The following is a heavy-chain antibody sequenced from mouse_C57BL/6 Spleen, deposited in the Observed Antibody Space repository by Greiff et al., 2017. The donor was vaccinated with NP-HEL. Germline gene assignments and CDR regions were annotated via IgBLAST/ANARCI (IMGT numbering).Heavy chain of an antibody. CDR2: INPGSGGT. D-gene: IGHD1-1*01. V-gene: IGHV1-54*01. J-gene: IGHJ4*01. Sequence: VQLQQSGAELVRPGTSVKVSCKASGYAFTNYLIEWVKQRPGQGLEWIGVINPGSGGTNYNEKFKGKATLTADKSSSTAYMQLSSLTSEDSAVYFCARSRYGSSYYYAMDYWGQGTSVTVSS. CDR1: GYAFTNYL. CDR3: ARSRYGSSYYYAMDY.